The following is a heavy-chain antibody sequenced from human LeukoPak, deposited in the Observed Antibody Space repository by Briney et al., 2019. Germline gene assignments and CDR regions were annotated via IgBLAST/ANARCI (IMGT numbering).Heavy chain of an antibody. CDR1: GGSISSSSYY. CDR2: IYYSGST. J-gene: IGHJ4*02. V-gene: IGHV4-39*01. CDR3: ARGVSFDY. Sequence: SETLSLTCTVSGGSISSSSYYSGWIRQPPGKGLEWIGSIYYSGSTYYNPSLKSRVTISVDTSKNQFSLKLSSVTAADTAVYYCARGVSFDYWGQGTLVTVSS. D-gene: IGHD5/OR15-5a*01.